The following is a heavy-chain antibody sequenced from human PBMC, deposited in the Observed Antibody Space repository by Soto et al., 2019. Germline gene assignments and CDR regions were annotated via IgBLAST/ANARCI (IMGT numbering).Heavy chain of an antibody. D-gene: IGHD4-4*01. J-gene: IGHJ6*02. Sequence: GVSLRVSWAASGCTFISYGMHWISQAQGKGLEWVAVIWYDGSNKYYADSVKGRFTISRDNSKNTLYLQMNSLRAEDTAVYYCARTGGSNHYYYGMDVWGQGTTVTVSS. CDR3: ARTGGSNHYYYGMDV. CDR1: GCTFISYG. CDR2: IWYDGSNK. V-gene: IGHV3-33*01.